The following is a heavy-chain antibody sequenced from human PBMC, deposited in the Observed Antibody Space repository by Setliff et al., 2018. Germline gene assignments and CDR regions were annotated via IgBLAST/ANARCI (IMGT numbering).Heavy chain of an antibody. CDR3: ARDGVFYAMDV. D-gene: IGHD2-2*01. CDR1: GFTFAGYY. Sequence: GGSLRLSCAASGFTFAGYYMSWARQAPGKGLEWISKISGDGRTIYQADSVRGRFTISRDNADNSLYLQMNSLRADDTALYYCARDGVFYAMDVWGQGTTVTVSS. J-gene: IGHJ6*02. V-gene: IGHV3-11*04. CDR2: ISGDGRTI.